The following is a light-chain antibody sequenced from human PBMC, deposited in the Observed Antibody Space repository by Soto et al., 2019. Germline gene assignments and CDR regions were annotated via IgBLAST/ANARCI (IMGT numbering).Light chain of an antibody. V-gene: IGKV3-15*01. Sequence: EIVMTQSPATLSGSPGERATLPCRASQSVSSNLAWNQQKPGQAPRPLIYGASTRATGIPARFSGSGSGTEFTRTISSLQSEDFAVYYCQQYNNWPITFGQGTRLEIK. J-gene: IGKJ5*01. CDR1: QSVSSN. CDR2: GAS. CDR3: QQYNNWPIT.